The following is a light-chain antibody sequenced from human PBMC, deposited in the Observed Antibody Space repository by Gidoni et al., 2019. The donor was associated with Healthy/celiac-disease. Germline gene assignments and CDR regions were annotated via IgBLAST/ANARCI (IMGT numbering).Light chain of an antibody. Sequence: SSELTQDPAVSVALGQTVRITCQGDSLRSYYASWYQQKPGQAPVLVIYGKNNRPSGIPDRFSGSSSGNTASLTIPGAQAEAEADYYCNSRDSSGNHVVFGGGTKLTVL. CDR1: SLRSYY. CDR2: GKN. J-gene: IGLJ2*01. V-gene: IGLV3-19*01. CDR3: NSRDSSGNHVV.